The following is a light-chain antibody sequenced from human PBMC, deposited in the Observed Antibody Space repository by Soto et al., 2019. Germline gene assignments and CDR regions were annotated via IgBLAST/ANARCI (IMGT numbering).Light chain of an antibody. Sequence: DVVMIQSPDSLAVSLGERAAINCESSQRVLFTSNNKDYLAWYQQKPGQPPKLLLSCASARESGVPERFSGSGSGTLFTLSISSLQAEDVAVYYCQQYYTLPLTFGGGTTVDIK. CDR2: CAS. J-gene: IGKJ4*01. V-gene: IGKV4-1*01. CDR3: QQYYTLPLT. CDR1: QRVLFTSNNKDY.